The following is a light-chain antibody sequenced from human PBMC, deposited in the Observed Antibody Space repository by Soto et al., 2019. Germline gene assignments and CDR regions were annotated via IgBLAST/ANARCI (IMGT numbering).Light chain of an antibody. CDR3: QQYGSSPKT. Sequence: EVVMRQSPDTLSVSPGERATLSCRASQSVGINLAWYQQKPGQAPRILIYGASTRATGVPARFSGSGSGTDFTLTISRLEPEDFAVYYCQQYGSSPKTFGQGTKVDI. CDR1: QSVGIN. J-gene: IGKJ1*01. CDR2: GAS. V-gene: IGKV3-20*01.